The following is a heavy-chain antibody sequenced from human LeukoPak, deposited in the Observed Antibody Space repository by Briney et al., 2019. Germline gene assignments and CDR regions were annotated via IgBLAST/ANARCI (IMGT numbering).Heavy chain of an antibody. CDR1: GFTFSNSD. V-gene: IGHV3-33*06. Sequence: GGSLRLSCAASGFTFSNSDMHWVRQAPGKGLEWVAVIWDNGNNKYYGTSVNGRFTISRDNSKNTLHLQMHSLRPEDSAIYYCAKGGHCTSTSCYYFDSWGQGALVTVSA. CDR2: IWDNGNNK. CDR3: AKGGHCTSTSCYYFDS. J-gene: IGHJ4*02. D-gene: IGHD2-2*01.